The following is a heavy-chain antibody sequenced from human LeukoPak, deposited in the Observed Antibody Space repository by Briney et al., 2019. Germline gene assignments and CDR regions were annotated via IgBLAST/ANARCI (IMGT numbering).Heavy chain of an antibody. D-gene: IGHD5-12*01. CDR1: GFTFSSYW. CDR3: TKSRISFSGQADH. J-gene: IGHJ4*02. CDR2: IKQDGSDK. V-gene: IGHV3-7*01. Sequence: GGSLRLSCEASGFTFSSYWMSWVRQAPGKGPEWVAHIKQDGSDKNYADSVKGRFTVSRDNAKNSLYLQMNSLRGEDTAVYYCTKSRISFSGQADHWGQGTLVTVSS.